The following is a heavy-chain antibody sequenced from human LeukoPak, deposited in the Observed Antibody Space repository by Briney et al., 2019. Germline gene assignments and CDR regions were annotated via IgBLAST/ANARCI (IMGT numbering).Heavy chain of an antibody. V-gene: IGHV4-4*09. CDR2: IHSSGGS. D-gene: IGHD1-26*01. Sequence: SETLSLTCTVSGASISKYYGSWIPQTPEKGLEWMGHIHSSGGSSYSPSLKSRLTLSIDTSRNQLSLKLLSVTAADTAVYFCARLGSYHDFWGQGALVTVSS. J-gene: IGHJ4*02. CDR3: ARLGSYHDF. CDR1: GASISKYY.